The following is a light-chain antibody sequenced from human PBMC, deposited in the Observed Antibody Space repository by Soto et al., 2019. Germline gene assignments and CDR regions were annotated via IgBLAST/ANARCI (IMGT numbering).Light chain of an antibody. V-gene: IGKV1-39*01. J-gene: IGKJ4*01. CDR3: QQCFSTPPLT. CDR2: GAS. CDR1: QSRSTY. Sequence: DIQMTQSPSSLSASIGDRITITCRASQSRSTYLNWYQQKPGKAPRLLIYGASTLQNGVPSRFSGSGSATDYTLTISSLQPEDFATYYCQQCFSTPPLTFGGGTKVAMK.